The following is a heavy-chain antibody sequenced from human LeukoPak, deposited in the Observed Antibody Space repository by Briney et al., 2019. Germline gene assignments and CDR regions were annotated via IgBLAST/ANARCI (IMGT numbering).Heavy chain of an antibody. Sequence: SETLSLTCTVSGGSISSYYWSWIRQPAGKGPEWIGRISPTGSTNYNPSLKSRVTFSLDTSKNQFSLQLTSVTAADTAVYYCARYDIHAIHFDYWGQGSLVTVSS. D-gene: IGHD3-9*01. J-gene: IGHJ4*02. CDR1: GGSISSYY. CDR2: ISPTGST. V-gene: IGHV4-4*07. CDR3: ARYDIHAIHFDY.